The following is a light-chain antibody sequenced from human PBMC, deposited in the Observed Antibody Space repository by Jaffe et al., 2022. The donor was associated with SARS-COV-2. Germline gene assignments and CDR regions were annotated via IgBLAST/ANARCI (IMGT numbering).Light chain of an antibody. Sequence: EIVLTQSPGTLSLSPGERATLSCRASQSVSSNYLAWYQQKPGQAPRLLIYGASRRPTGIPDRFSGSGSGTDFTLTISRLEPEDFAVYYCQQYGSSLWSFGQGTKVEIK. V-gene: IGKV3-20*01. J-gene: IGKJ1*01. CDR3: QQYGSSLWS. CDR1: QSVSSNY. CDR2: GAS.